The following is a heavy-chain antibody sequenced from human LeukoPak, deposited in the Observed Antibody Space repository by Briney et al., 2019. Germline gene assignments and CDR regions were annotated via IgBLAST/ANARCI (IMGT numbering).Heavy chain of an antibody. D-gene: IGHD3/OR15-3a*01. CDR2: ISSSSTI. V-gene: IGHV3-48*01. J-gene: IGHJ4*02. CDR1: GFTFSSYS. Sequence: TGGSLRLSCAASGFTFSSYSMNWVRQAPGKGLEWVSYISSSSTIYYADSVKGRFTISRDNAKNSLYLQMNSLRAEDTAVYYCARDWTSVDFDYWGQGTLVTVSS. CDR3: ARDWTSVDFDY.